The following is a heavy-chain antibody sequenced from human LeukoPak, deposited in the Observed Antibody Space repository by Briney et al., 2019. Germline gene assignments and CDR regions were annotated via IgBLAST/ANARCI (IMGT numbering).Heavy chain of an antibody. CDR1: GGSISSSSDW. D-gene: IGHD3-22*01. V-gene: IGHV4-39*07. CDR2: IYSGST. J-gene: IGHJ5*02. CDR3: ARFTGMMVGWFDP. Sequence: SETLSLTCTVSGGSISSSSDWWGWIRQPPGKGLEWIGSIYSGSTYYNPSLKSRVTISVDTSKNQFSLKLSSVTAADTAVYYCARFTGMMVGWFDPWGQGTLVTVSS.